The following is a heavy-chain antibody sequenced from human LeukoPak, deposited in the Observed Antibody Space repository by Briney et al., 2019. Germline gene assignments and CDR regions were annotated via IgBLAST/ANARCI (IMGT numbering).Heavy chain of an antibody. D-gene: IGHD3-22*01. CDR3: AKDLNYYDSSGYTGDAFDI. J-gene: IGHJ3*02. CDR1: GFTFSNSA. V-gene: IGHV3-23*01. Sequence: GGSLRLSCAASGFTFSNSALSWVRQAPGKGLEWVSDISGSGGSTYYADSVKGRFTISRDNSKNTLYLQMNSLRAEDTAVYYCAKDLNYYDSSGYTGDAFDIWGQGTMVTVSS. CDR2: ISGSGGST.